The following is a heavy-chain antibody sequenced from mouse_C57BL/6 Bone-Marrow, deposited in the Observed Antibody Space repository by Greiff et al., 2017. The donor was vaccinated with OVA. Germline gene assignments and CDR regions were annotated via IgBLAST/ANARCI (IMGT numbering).Heavy chain of an antibody. CDR3: ARRGVWLRRDWYFDV. Sequence: EVQVVEPGGGLVKPGASLKLSCAASGFTFSDYGMNWVRQAPEQGLEWVAYISSGSSTINYADTVKGRFTISIDNAKNTLFLQMTSLRSEDTAMYYCARRGVWLRRDWYFDVWGTGTTVTVSS. J-gene: IGHJ1*03. D-gene: IGHD2-2*01. CDR2: ISSGSSTI. CDR1: GFTFSDYG. V-gene: IGHV5-17*01.